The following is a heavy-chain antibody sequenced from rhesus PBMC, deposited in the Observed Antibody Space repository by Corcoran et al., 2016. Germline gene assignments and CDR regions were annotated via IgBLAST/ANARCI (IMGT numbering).Heavy chain of an antibody. CDR1: GGSISSSY. J-gene: IGHJ4*01. Sequence: QLQLQESGPGLVKPSETLSVTCAVSGGSISSSYWSWIRQAPGKGLEWIGYIYGSGSSTNYNPSLKSEVTLSVDTSKNQLARKLRSMTAADTAVYYCASGASSGRRFDYCGQGVLVTVSS. D-gene: IGHD6-13*01. CDR2: IYGSGSST. CDR3: ASGASSGRRFDY. V-gene: IGHV4-169*02.